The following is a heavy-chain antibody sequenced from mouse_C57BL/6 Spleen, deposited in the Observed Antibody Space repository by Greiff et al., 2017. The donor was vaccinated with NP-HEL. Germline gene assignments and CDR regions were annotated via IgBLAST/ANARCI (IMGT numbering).Heavy chain of an antibody. CDR1: GYTFTSYW. CDR3: ARPYDYDGAWFAY. V-gene: IGHV1-7*01. J-gene: IGHJ3*01. CDR2: INPSSGYT. D-gene: IGHD2-4*01. Sequence: QVQLQQSGAELAKPGASVKLSCKASGYTFTSYWMHWVKQRPGQGLEWIGYINPSSGYTKYNQKFKDKATLTADKSSSTAYMQLSSLTYEDSAVYCGARPYDYDGAWFAYWGQGTLVTVSA.